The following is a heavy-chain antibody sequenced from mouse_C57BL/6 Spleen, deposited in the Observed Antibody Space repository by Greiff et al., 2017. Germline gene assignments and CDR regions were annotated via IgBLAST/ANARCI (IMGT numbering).Heavy chain of an antibody. Sequence: EVKLVEPGGDFVKPGGSLKLSCEASGFTFSSYCMSWVRQIPDQRLEWVATISSGGSCTDYPDSVKGRFTLSIDNATNTLYLQMSSLKSEDTAVDYCARQEGYGTYFDYWGQGTTLTVSS. J-gene: IGHJ2*01. CDR1: GFTFSSYC. V-gene: IGHV5-6*01. CDR2: ISSGGSCT. D-gene: IGHD2-10*02. CDR3: ARQEGYGTYFDY.